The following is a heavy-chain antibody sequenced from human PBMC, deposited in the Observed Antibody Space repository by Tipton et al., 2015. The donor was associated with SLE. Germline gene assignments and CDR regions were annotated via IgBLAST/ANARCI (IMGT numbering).Heavy chain of an antibody. CDR2: IYGGGIT. Sequence: SLRLSCAASGFTVSSDYMSWVRQAPGKGLEWVSVIYGGGITYYADSVKGRFTISRDNSKNSLYLQLNSLRGEDTALYYCARAPEYNFDYWGQGILVTVSS. CDR1: GFTVSSDY. CDR3: ARAPEYNFDY. D-gene: IGHD2/OR15-2a*01. V-gene: IGHV3-53*01. J-gene: IGHJ4*02.